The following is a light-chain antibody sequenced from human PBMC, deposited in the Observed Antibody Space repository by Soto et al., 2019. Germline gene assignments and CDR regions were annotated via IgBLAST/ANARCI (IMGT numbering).Light chain of an antibody. CDR2: GAS. Sequence: EIVLTQSPGTLSLSPGERATLSCRASQSVSSNNLAWYQHKPGQAPRLLISGASNRATGIPDRFSGSGSGTDFTLTISRLAPEDFAVYYCQQYGSLVWTFGQGTKVDIK. CDR3: QQYGSLVWT. CDR1: QSVSSNN. J-gene: IGKJ1*01. V-gene: IGKV3-20*01.